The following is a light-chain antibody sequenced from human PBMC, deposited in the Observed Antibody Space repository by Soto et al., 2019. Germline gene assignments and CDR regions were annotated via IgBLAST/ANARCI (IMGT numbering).Light chain of an antibody. CDR2: GNS. J-gene: IGLJ1*01. V-gene: IGLV1-40*01. Sequence: QSVLTQPPSVSGAPGQRVTISCTGSSSNIGAGYDVHWYQQLPGTAPKLLINGNSNRPSGVPDRFSGSKSGTSASLAITGLQAEDEADYYCQSYDSSRLYVFGTGTKLTVL. CDR3: QSYDSSRLYV. CDR1: SSNIGAGYD.